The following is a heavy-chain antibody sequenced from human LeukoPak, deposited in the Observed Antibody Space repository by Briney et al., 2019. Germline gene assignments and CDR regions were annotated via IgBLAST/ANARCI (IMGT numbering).Heavy chain of an antibody. V-gene: IGHV4-4*07. J-gene: IGHJ6*03. CDR2: IYMSGST. D-gene: IGHD5-12*01. CDR3: ARDGSGYDQGYYYYYMHV. Sequence: PSETLSLTCTVSGGSISTYYWSWLRQPAGKGLEWIGRIYMSGSTNYNPSLKSRVTMSVDTSKNEFSLKLSSVTAADTAVYYCARDGSGYDQGYYYYYMHVWGKGTTVTISS. CDR1: GGSISTYY.